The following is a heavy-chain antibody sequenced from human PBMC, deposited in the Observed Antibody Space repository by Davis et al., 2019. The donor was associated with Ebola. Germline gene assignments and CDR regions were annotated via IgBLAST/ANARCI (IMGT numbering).Heavy chain of an antibody. CDR3: ARDPGILRLVGDYYFDY. CDR1: RFTFSTYG. J-gene: IGHJ4*02. CDR2: ISYDGDNE. D-gene: IGHD3-10*01. V-gene: IGHV3-30-3*01. Sequence: PGGSLRLSCAASRFTFSTYGMHWVRQAPGKGLEWVAVISYDGDNEDYADSVKGPFTISRDNSKNTLYLQMNSLRPEDTSVYYCARDPGILRLVGDYYFDYWGQGTLVTVSS.